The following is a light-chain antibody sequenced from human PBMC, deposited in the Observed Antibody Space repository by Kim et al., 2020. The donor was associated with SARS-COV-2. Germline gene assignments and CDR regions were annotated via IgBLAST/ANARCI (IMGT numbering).Light chain of an antibody. CDR1: QSISSW. Sequence: DIQMTQSPSTLSASEGDRVTITCRASQSISSWLAWHQQKPGKAPKLLIYEASTLESGAPSGFSGSGSGTEFTLTISSLQPEDFATYYCQQYDIYPWTFGQGTKVDIK. CDR2: EAS. V-gene: IGKV1-5*03. CDR3: QQYDIYPWT. J-gene: IGKJ1*01.